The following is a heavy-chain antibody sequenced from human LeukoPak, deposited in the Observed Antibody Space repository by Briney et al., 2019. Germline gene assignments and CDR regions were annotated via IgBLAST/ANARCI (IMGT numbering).Heavy chain of an antibody. Sequence: ASVKVSCKASGYTFTSYGISWVRQAPGQGLEWMGIVNPSGGSTSYAQKFQGRVTMTRETSTSTVYMELSSLRSEDTAVYYCARVEGDSSGYYYSWGQGTLVTVSS. CDR1: GYTFTSYG. V-gene: IGHV1-46*01. CDR3: ARVEGDSSGYYYS. CDR2: VNPSGGST. J-gene: IGHJ4*02. D-gene: IGHD3-22*01.